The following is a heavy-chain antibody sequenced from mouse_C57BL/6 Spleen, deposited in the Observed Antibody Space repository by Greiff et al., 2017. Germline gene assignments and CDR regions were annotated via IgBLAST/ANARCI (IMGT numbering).Heavy chain of an antibody. CDR3: ARGGDYGSSLDY. J-gene: IGHJ2*01. CDR1: GFNIKDYY. CDR2: IDPEDGET. Sequence: VQLKQSGAELVKPGASVKLSCTASGFNIKDYYMHWVKQRTEQGLEWIGRIDPEDGETKYAPKFPGKATITADTSSNTAYLQLSSLTSEDTAVYYCARGGDYGSSLDYWGKGTTLTVSS. V-gene: IGHV14-2*01. D-gene: IGHD1-1*01.